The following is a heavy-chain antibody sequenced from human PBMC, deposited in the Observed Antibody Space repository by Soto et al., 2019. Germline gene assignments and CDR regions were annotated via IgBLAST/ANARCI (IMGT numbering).Heavy chain of an antibody. Sequence: ETLSLTCSVSGDSIRSYYWSWFRQPPGKGLEWIGYISHSGSTKYNPSLKSRVTMSMDTSRNQFSLRMTSVTSADTAFYYCTRGGSGYSSTWAAYWGQGTLVTVSS. CDR2: ISHSGST. CDR1: GDSIRSYY. J-gene: IGHJ4*02. CDR3: TRGGSGYSSTWAAY. D-gene: IGHD6-13*01. V-gene: IGHV4-59*01.